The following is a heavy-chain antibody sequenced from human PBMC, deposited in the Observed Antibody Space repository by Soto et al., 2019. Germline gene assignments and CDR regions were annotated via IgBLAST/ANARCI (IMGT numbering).Heavy chain of an antibody. Sequence: EVQLVETGGGLIQPGGSLRLSCAASGFSVSSNYLSWVRQAPGKGLEWVSVLYRGGTTYYADSVKGRFIISRDNSKNTLYLQMNTLRAEDTAVYYCARPYVYTFPGGMDVWGQGTTVTVSS. J-gene: IGHJ6*02. CDR2: LYRGGTT. CDR3: ARPYVYTFPGGMDV. V-gene: IGHV3-53*02. CDR1: GFSVSSNY. D-gene: IGHD3-10*02.